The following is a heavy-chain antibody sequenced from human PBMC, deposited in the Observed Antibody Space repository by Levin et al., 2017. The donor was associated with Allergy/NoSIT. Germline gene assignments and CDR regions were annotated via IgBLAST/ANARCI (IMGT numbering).Heavy chain of an antibody. D-gene: IGHD5-12*01. J-gene: IGHJ4*02. Sequence: GGSLRLSCAASGFTFSSYGMHWVRQAPGKGLEWVAVISYDGSNKYYADSVKGRFTISRDNSKNTLYLQMNSLRAEDTAVYYYAKDRGYEVPTDYWGQGTLVTVSS. V-gene: IGHV3-30*18. CDR2: ISYDGSNK. CDR3: AKDRGYEVPTDY. CDR1: GFTFSSYG.